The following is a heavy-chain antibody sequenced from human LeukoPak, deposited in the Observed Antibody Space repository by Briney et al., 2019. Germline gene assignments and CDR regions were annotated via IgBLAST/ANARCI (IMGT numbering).Heavy chain of an antibody. V-gene: IGHV1-69*13. Sequence: SVKVSCKASGGTFSSYAISWVRQAPGQGLEWMGGIIPIFGTANYAQKFQGRVTITADESTSTAYMELSSLRSEDTAVYYCARGRSYDFWSGYYPGSYYYGMDVWGQGTTVTVSS. CDR2: IIPIFGTA. J-gene: IGHJ6*02. CDR1: GGTFSSYA. D-gene: IGHD3-3*01. CDR3: ARGRSYDFWSGYYPGSYYYGMDV.